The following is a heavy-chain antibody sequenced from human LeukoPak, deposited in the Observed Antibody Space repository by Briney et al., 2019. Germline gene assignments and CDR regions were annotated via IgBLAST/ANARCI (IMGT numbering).Heavy chain of an antibody. CDR2: IYYTGSV. CDR3: ARDHSYYFGSQTSTLDV. V-gene: IGHV4-31*03. J-gene: IGHJ6*02. D-gene: IGHD3-10*01. CDR1: GASMGTVGFY. Sequence: SQTLSLTCTITGASMGTVGFYWTWTRHPPGEGLEWIGYIYYTGSVDYNASLKSRLTISLDTSKNQFSLKLNSVTAADTAVYYCARDHSYYFGSQTSTLDVWGQGTAVTVSS.